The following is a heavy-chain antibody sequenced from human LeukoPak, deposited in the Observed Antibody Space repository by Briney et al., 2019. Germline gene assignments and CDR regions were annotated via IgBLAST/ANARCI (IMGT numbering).Heavy chain of an antibody. D-gene: IGHD6-13*01. V-gene: IGHV4-59*01. Sequence: SETLSLTCSVSSGSISSYYWSWIRQPPGKGLEWIGYIYYSGSTNYNPSLKSRVTISVETSKNEFSLKLRSVTAADTAVYYCARVTGYRVEDYFDYWGQGTLVTVSS. J-gene: IGHJ4*02. CDR1: SGSISSYY. CDR3: ARVTGYRVEDYFDY. CDR2: IYYSGST.